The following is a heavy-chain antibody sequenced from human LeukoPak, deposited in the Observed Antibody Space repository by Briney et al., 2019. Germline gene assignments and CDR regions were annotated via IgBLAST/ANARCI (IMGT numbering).Heavy chain of an antibody. CDR2: IKQDGSEK. D-gene: IGHD1-26*01. J-gene: IGHJ4*02. Sequence: GGSLRLSCAASGFTFSSYWISWVRQAPGKGLEWVANIKQDGSEKYYVDSVKGRFTISRDNAKNSLYLQMNSLRAEDTAVYYCARDGAMGASSDYWGQGTLVTVSS. CDR1: GFTFSSYW. CDR3: ARDGAMGASSDY. V-gene: IGHV3-7*01.